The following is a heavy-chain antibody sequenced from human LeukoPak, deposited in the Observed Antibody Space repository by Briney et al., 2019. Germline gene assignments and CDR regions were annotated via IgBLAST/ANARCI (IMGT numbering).Heavy chain of an antibody. CDR1: GFTFSSYS. Sequence: PGGSLRLSCAASGFTFSSYSMNWVRQAPGKGLEWVSSISSSSSYIYYADSVKGRSTISRDNAKNSLYLQMNSLRAEDTAVYYCARITTVTAASSDYWGQGTLVTVSS. D-gene: IGHD4-17*01. V-gene: IGHV3-21*01. J-gene: IGHJ4*02. CDR2: ISSSSSYI. CDR3: ARITTVTAASSDY.